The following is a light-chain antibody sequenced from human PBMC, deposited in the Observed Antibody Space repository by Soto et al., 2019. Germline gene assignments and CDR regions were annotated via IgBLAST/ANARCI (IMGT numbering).Light chain of an antibody. V-gene: IGLV2-14*01. CDR3: SSYTISNTLPFV. Sequence: QSVLTQPASVSGSPGQSITISCTGTRRDVGGYNYVSWYQHYPGKSPKLLIYEVTHRPSGVSNRFSGSKSGNTASLTISGLQAEDEADYYCSSYTISNTLPFVFGTGTKVTVL. CDR2: EVT. J-gene: IGLJ1*01. CDR1: RRDVGGYNY.